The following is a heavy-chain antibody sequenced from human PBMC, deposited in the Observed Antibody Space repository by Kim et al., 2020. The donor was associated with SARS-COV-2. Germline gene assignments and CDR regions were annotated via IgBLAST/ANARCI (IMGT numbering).Heavy chain of an antibody. J-gene: IGHJ3*01. Sequence: ADSVGGRFTISRDNSNNTMYLQMNSLRAEDTAVYYWARNYYGYTDYNPPAVWGQGTKVTVSS. CDR3: ARNYYGYTDYNPPAV. D-gene: IGHD4-4*01. V-gene: IGHV3-30*07.